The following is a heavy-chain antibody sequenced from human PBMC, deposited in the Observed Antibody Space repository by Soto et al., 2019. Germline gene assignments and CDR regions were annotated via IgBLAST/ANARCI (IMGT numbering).Heavy chain of an antibody. CDR2: ISDDGTVQ. CDR1: GFSFTGHA. V-gene: IGHV3-33*05. J-gene: IGHJ3*02. Sequence: QVQLVEPGGGVVRPGGSLRLSCVGSGFSFTGHAMHWVRQAPGRGLEWVAVISDDGTVQNYLDAVKGRFYIPRDNPKNTLLLQIYRLSPEDTSVYFCVRERQRGLHAFDIWGQGTVVTVSS. CDR3: VRERQRGLHAFDI.